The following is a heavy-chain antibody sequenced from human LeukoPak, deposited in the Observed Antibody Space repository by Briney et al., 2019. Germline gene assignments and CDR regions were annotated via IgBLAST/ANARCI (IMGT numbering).Heavy chain of an antibody. CDR2: MNPNSGNT. Sequence: ASVKVSCKASGYTFTSYDLNWVRQATGQGLEWMGWMNPNSGNTGYAQKFQGRVTMTRNTSISTAYMELSSLRSEDTAVYYCARGAYDGDAFDIWGQGTMVTVSS. CDR3: ARGAYDGDAFDI. CDR1: GYTFTSYD. J-gene: IGHJ3*02. V-gene: IGHV1-8*01. D-gene: IGHD3-16*01.